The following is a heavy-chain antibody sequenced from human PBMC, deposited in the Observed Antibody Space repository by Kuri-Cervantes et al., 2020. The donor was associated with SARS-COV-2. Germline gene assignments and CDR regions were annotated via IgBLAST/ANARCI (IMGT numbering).Heavy chain of an antibody. CDR1: GFTLSSYS. D-gene: IGHD2-2*01. J-gene: IGHJ3*02. CDR2: ISSSSSYI. V-gene: IGHV3-21*01. CDR3: ANIIVVVPAAISEGAFDI. Sequence: GESLKISCAASGFTLSSYSMNWVRQAPGKGLEWVSSISSSSSYIYYADSVKGRFTISRDNAKNSLYLQMNSLRAEDTAVYYCANIIVVVPAAISEGAFDIWGQGTMVTVSS.